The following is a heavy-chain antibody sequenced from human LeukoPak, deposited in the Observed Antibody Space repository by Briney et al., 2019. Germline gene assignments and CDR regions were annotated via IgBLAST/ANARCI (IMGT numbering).Heavy chain of an antibody. V-gene: IGHV3-23*01. CDR2: VSGSGGNI. D-gene: IGHD2-2*01. CDR1: GFTFSSYT. CDR3: AASLPNIVVVPATKGPFGY. Sequence: PGGSLRLSCAASGFTFSSYTMSWVRQAPGKGLEWVSGVSGSGGNIHYADSVKGRFTISRDNSKNTLYLQMYSLRAEDTAVYYCAASLPNIVVVPATKGPFGYWGQGALVTVSS. J-gene: IGHJ4*02.